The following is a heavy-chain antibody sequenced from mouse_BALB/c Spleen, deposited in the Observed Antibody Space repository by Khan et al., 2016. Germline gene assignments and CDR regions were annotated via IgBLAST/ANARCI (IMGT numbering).Heavy chain of an antibody. CDR1: GYTFTSYT. CDR2: IDPTSGYT. V-gene: IGHV1-4*01. J-gene: IGHJ2*01. D-gene: IGHD1-2*01. CDR3: ARKTSAATSFDY. Sequence: VQLQESGAELARPGASVKMSCKASGYTFTSYTIHWVKQRPGQGLEWIGYIDPTSGYTNYNQNFKDKATLTADKSSNTAYMQLSSLISEDCAVYSCARKTSAATSFDYWGQGTTLTVSS.